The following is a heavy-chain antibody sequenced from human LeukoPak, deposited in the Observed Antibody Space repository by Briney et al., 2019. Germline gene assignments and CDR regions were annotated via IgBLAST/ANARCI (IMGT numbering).Heavy chain of an antibody. D-gene: IGHD3-16*01. CDR1: GYTFTGYY. CDR2: INPNSGGT. J-gene: IGHJ5*02. V-gene: IGHV1-2*02. CDR3: ARDFPSRGGRIMITFGGVIDH. Sequence: ASVKVSCKASGYTFTGYYMHWVRQAPGQGLEWMGWINPNSGGTNYAQKFQGRVTMIRDTSISTAYMELSRLRSDDTAVYYCARDFPSRGGRIMITFGGVIDHWGQGALVTVSS.